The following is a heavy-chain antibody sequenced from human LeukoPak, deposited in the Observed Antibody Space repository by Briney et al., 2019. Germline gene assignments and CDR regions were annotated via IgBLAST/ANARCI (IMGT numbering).Heavy chain of an antibody. Sequence: SETLSLTCAVSGYSISSGYYWGWIRQPPGKGLEWIGSIYHSGSTYYNPSLKSRVTISVDTSKNQFSLKLSSVTAADTAVYYCAEYVLRLSYNWFDPWGQGTLVTVSS. V-gene: IGHV4-38-2*01. CDR1: GYSISSGYY. J-gene: IGHJ5*02. CDR2: IYHSGST. D-gene: IGHD3-3*01. CDR3: AEYVLRLSYNWFDP.